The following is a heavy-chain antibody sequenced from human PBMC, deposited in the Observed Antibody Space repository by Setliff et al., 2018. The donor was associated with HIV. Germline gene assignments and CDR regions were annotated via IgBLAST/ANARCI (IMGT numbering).Heavy chain of an antibody. J-gene: IGHJ3*02. Sequence: ASVKVSCKASGDTFTTYDINWVRQATGQGPEWIGWMNTNSGNTGYAQKFQVRVTMTRDTSISTAYMELSRLRSDDTAVYYCARKRGRGATTWSYDAFDIWGQGTMVT. CDR1: GDTFTTYD. V-gene: IGHV1-8*02. CDR3: ARKRGRGATTWSYDAFDI. D-gene: IGHD1-26*01. CDR2: MNTNSGNT.